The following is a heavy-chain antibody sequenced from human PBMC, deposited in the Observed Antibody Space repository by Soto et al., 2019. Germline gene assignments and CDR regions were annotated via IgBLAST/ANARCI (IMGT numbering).Heavy chain of an antibody. CDR1: GFTVSSRD. D-gene: IGHD5-12*01. CDR3: ARGAYDRYFDY. CDR2: IYSGGST. Sequence: GGSLRLSCAASGFTVSSRDMSWVRQAPGKGLEWVSVIYSGGSTYYVDSVKGRFTISRDNSKNTLYLQVNSLRAEDTAVYYCARGAYDRYFDYWGQGTLVTVSS. V-gene: IGHV3-53*01. J-gene: IGHJ4*02.